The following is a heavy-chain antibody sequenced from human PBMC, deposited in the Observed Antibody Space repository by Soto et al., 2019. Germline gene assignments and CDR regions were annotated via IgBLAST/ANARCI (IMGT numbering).Heavy chain of an antibody. D-gene: IGHD3-10*01. Sequence: QVQLVESGGGVVQSGRSLRLSCAASGFTFSSYGMHWVRQAPGKGLEWVAVIWYDGINKYYGDSVKGRFTISRDNSKNTLYLEMNSLRAEDTAVYYCASGTFDYNGSGTHNSPEDYWGQGTLVTVSS. CDR3: ASGTFDYNGSGTHNSPEDY. CDR2: IWYDGINK. CDR1: GFTFSSYG. V-gene: IGHV3-33*01. J-gene: IGHJ4*02.